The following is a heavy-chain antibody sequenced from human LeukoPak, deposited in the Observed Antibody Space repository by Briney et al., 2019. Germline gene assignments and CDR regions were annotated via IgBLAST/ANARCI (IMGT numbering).Heavy chain of an antibody. Sequence: GGSLRLSCAASGFTFSSYSMNWVRQAPGKGLEWVSYISSSSSTIYYADSVKGRFTISRDNAKNSLYLQMNSLRAEDTAVYYCARVFRRDSGSYQLDYWGQGTLVTVSS. CDR1: GFTFSSYS. CDR3: ARVFRRDSGSYQLDY. V-gene: IGHV3-48*01. CDR2: ISSSSSTI. J-gene: IGHJ4*02. D-gene: IGHD1-26*01.